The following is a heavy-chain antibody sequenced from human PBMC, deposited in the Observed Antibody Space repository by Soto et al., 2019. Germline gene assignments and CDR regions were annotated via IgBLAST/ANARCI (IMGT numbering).Heavy chain of an antibody. CDR1: GGSISSTNW. Sequence: QVQLQQSGPGLVKPSGTLSLTCAVSGGSISSTNWWTWVRQPPGKGLEWIGEIYHSGSTNYNASLKSRVTISVDKSKNQFSLKLNSVTAADTAVYYCARATSGWSGYHFDSWGQGTLVTVSS. CDR3: ARATSGWSGYHFDS. CDR2: IYHSGST. D-gene: IGHD6-19*01. V-gene: IGHV4-4*02. J-gene: IGHJ4*02.